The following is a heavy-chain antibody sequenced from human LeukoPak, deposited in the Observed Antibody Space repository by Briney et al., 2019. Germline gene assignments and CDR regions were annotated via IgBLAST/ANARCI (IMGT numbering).Heavy chain of an antibody. V-gene: IGHV3-21*01. CDR3: ARGSYYDSSGYYSASEWFDP. D-gene: IGHD3-22*01. Sequence: PGGSLRLSCAASGFTFSSYSMNWVRQAPGKGLEWVSSISSSSSYIYYADSVKGRFTISRDNAKNSLYLQMNSLRAEDTAVYYCARGSYYDSSGYYSASEWFDPWGQGTLVTVSS. J-gene: IGHJ5*02. CDR1: GFTFSSYS. CDR2: ISSSSSYI.